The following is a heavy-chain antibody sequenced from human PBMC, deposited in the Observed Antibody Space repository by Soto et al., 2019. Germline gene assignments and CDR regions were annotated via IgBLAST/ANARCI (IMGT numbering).Heavy chain of an antibody. D-gene: IGHD3-3*01. V-gene: IGHV3-74*01. CDR3: ARDYDFWSSYPSVYFDY. CDR2: INRDGSTT. CDR1: GFSFSSYW. Sequence: EVQLVECGGGLVQRGGSLRLSCASSGFSFSSYWMHWVRQAPGKGLVWVSRINRDGSTTAYADSVKGRFIISRDNAKNTVYLQMNSLRAEDTAVYYCARDYDFWSSYPSVYFDYWGQGNLVAVSS. J-gene: IGHJ4*02.